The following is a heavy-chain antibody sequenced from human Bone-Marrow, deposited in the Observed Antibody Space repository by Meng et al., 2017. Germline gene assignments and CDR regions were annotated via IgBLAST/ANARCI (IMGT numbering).Heavy chain of an antibody. J-gene: IGHJ4*02. CDR3: ARDEDISAAGNLFGDY. CDR1: GYSFPGIY. CDR2: INPNSGDT. Sequence: HAQVVHSVAEVKKPGAYGKVSLNPSGYSFPGIYIHWVRRAPGQGLEWMGRINPNSGDTHYAQKFQARVTMTGDTSISTAYMELSGLRSDDTAMYYCARDEDISAAGNLFGDYWGQGTLVTVSS. D-gene: IGHD6-25*01. V-gene: IGHV1-2*06.